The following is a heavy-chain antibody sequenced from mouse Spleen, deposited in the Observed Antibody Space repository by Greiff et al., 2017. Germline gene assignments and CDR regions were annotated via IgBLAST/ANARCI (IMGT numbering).Heavy chain of an antibody. CDR1: GYSITSGYY. D-gene: IGHD2-4*01. Sequence: EVKLQESGPGLVKPSQSLSLTCSVTGYSITSGYYWNWIRQFPGNKLEWMGYISYDGSNNYNPSLKNRISITRDTSKNQFFLKLNSVTTEDTATYYCAGYDYDYYYAMDYWGQGTSVTVSS. V-gene: IGHV3-6*02. J-gene: IGHJ4*01. CDR3: AGYDYDYYYAMDY. CDR2: ISYDGSN.